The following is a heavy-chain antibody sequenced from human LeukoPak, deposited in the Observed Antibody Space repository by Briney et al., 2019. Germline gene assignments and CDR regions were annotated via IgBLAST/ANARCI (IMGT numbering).Heavy chain of an antibody. CDR3: AKDKWGFGDIVVVPAAAPDY. Sequence: PGGSLRLSCAASGFTFSSYAMSWVRQAPGKGLEWVSAISGSGGSTYYADSVKGRFTISRDNSKNTLYLQMNSLRAEDTAVYYCAKDKWGFGDIVVVPAAAPDYWGQGTLVTVSS. CDR1: GFTFSSYA. CDR2: ISGSGGST. V-gene: IGHV3-23*01. J-gene: IGHJ4*02. D-gene: IGHD2-2*01.